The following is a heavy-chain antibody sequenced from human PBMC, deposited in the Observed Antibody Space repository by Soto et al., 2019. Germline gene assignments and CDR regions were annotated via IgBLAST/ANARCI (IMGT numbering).Heavy chain of an antibody. V-gene: IGHV4-59*08. Sequence: ASETLSLTCNVSGGSISSYYWSWIRQPPGKGLEWIGYIYYSGSTKYNPSLKSRVTISVDTSKNQFSLKLSSVTAADTAVYYCASVGCSGGSCYAFDYWGQGTLVTVSS. CDR3: ASVGCSGGSCYAFDY. J-gene: IGHJ4*02. CDR2: IYYSGST. D-gene: IGHD2-15*01. CDR1: GGSISSYY.